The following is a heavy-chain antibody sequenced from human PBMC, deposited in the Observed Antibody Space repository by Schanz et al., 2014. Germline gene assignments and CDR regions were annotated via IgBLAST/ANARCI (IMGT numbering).Heavy chain of an antibody. CDR3: AKHVRSLTGNDY. J-gene: IGHJ4*02. CDR1: GFTFSDYY. D-gene: IGHD3-9*01. Sequence: VQLVESGGGLVKPGGSLRLSCAASGFTFSDYYMSWVRQAPGKGLEWVSTISGRSGTTNYADSVKGRFSISRDNSKNTLYLHMNNLRAEDAAIYYCAKHVRSLTGNDYWGQGTLVTVSS. CDR2: ISGRSGTT. V-gene: IGHV3-23*04.